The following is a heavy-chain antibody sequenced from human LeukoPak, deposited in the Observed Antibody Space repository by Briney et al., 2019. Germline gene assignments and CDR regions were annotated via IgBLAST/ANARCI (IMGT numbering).Heavy chain of an antibody. Sequence: SETLSLTCTVSGGSISSGSYYWGWIRQPPGKGLEWIGSIYYSGSTYYNHSLKSRVTISVDTSKNQFSLKLSSVTVADTAVYYCARHVFSNSWSPSDFWGQGTLVTVSP. D-gene: IGHD6-13*01. J-gene: IGHJ4*02. CDR2: IYYSGST. CDR3: ARHVFSNSWSPSDF. CDR1: GGSISSGSYY. V-gene: IGHV4-39*01.